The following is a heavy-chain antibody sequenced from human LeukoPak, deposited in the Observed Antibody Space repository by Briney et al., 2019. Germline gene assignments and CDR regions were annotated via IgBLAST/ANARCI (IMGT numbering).Heavy chain of an antibody. J-gene: IGHJ5*02. CDR1: GGTFSSYA. D-gene: IGHD2-8*01. CDR2: IIPIFGTA. Sequence: ASVKVSCTASGGTFSSYAISWVRQAPGQGLEWMGGIIPIFGTANYAQKFQGRVTITADKSTSTAYMELSSLRSEDTAVYYCAREGVFNWFDPWGQGTLVTVSS. V-gene: IGHV1-69*06. CDR3: AREGVFNWFDP.